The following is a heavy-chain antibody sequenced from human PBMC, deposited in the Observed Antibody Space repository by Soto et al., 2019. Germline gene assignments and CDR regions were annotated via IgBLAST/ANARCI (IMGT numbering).Heavy chain of an antibody. J-gene: IGHJ3*02. CDR1: GFTFSSYS. D-gene: IGHD4-17*01. V-gene: IGHV3-21*01. CDR3: ARAPSMTTVTRAIDAFDI. CDR2: ISSSSSYI. Sequence: GGSLRLSCAASGFTFSSYSMNWVRQAPGKGLEWVSSISSSSSYIYYADSVKGRFTISRDNAKNSLYLQMNSLRAEDTAVYYCARAPSMTTVTRAIDAFDIWGQGTMVTVSS.